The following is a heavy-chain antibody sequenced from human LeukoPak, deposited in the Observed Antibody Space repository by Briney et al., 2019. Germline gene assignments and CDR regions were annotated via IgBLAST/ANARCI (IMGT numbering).Heavy chain of an antibody. CDR3: AREYYYGSGKSATFFDY. CDR2: IIPIFGTA. Sequence: SVKVSCKASGGTFSSYAISWVRQAPGQGLEWRGGIIPIFGTANYAQKFQGRVTITADKSTSTAYMELSSLRSEDTAVYYCAREYYYGSGKSATFFDYWGQGTLVTVSS. D-gene: IGHD3-10*01. V-gene: IGHV1-69*06. J-gene: IGHJ4*02. CDR1: GGTFSSYA.